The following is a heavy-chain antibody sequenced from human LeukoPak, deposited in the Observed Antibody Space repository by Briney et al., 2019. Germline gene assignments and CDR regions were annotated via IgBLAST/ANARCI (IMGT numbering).Heavy chain of an antibody. CDR1: GVSVRGDSYY. J-gene: IGHJ5*02. CDR3: AGGRWFDP. V-gene: IGHV4-61*03. Sequence: SETLSLTCTVSGVSVRGDSYYWNWLRQPPGKGLEWIGYVYYSGSTKYNTSLESRVTMSLDTSENYFSLKLSSVTAADTAIYYCAGGRWFDPWGQGTLVTVSS. CDR2: VYYSGST.